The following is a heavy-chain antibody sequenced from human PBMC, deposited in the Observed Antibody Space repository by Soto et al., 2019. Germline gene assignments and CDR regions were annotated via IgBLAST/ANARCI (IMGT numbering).Heavy chain of an antibody. J-gene: IGHJ5*01. CDR1: GVSIHNSHSF. CDR2: VYYSGGA. D-gene: IGHD2-15*01. CDR3: VRVVEGRTRHTDFDS. V-gene: IGHV4-39*01. Sequence: SETLSLTCAVSGVSIHNSHSFWGWIRQPPGKGLEFIGSVYYSGGANYNPSLKSRVTVSIETSNNQFSLRVNSVTAADTAVYYCVRVVEGRTRHTDFDSWGQAILGTLSS.